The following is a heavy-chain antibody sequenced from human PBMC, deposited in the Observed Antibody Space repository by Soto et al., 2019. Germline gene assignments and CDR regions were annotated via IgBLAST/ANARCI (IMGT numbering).Heavy chain of an antibody. CDR1: GGSFSGYY. D-gene: IGHD5-12*01. J-gene: IGHJ4*02. V-gene: IGHV4-34*01. Sequence: TSETLSLTCTVYGGSFSGYYWSWIRQPPGKGREWIGEINQSGSTNYNPALKSRVTISVDTSKNQFSLKRSAVTAAGAAVYYCARQTRWLQLRGIDYWGQGTLVTVSS. CDR3: ARQTRWLQLRGIDY. CDR2: INQSGST.